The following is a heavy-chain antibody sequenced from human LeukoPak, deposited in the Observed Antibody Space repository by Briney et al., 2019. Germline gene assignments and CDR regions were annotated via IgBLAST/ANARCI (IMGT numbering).Heavy chain of an antibody. J-gene: IGHJ4*02. Sequence: GASVKVSCKASGYTFTGYYMHWVRQAPVQGLEWMGWINPNSGGTNYAQKFQGRVTLTRDTSITTAYMDLSSLTSDDTALYYCARALTRYSTAWYGYWGQGTLVTVSS. V-gene: IGHV1-2*02. CDR2: INPNSGGT. CDR3: ARALTRYSTAWYGY. CDR1: GYTFTGYY. D-gene: IGHD6-19*01.